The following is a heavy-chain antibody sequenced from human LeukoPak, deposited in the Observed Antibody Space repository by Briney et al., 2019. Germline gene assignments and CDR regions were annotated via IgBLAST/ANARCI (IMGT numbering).Heavy chain of an antibody. CDR3: ARRDVSWFDP. V-gene: IGHV4-30-2*01. Sequence: SETLSPTCAVSGGSISSGGYSWSWIRQPPGKGLEWIGYIYHSGSTYYNPSLKSRVTISVDRSKNQFSLKLSSVTAADTAVYYCARRDVSWFDPWGQGTLVTVSS. CDR2: IYHSGST. CDR1: GGSISSGGYS. D-gene: IGHD2-21*01. J-gene: IGHJ5*02.